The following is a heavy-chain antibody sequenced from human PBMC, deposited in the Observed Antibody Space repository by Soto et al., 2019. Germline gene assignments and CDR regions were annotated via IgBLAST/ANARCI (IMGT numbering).Heavy chain of an antibody. D-gene: IGHD4-17*01. CDR3: AGPYGDYVGSFFDY. Sequence: QVQLQQWGAGLLKPSETLSLTCAVYGGSFSGYYWSWILQPPGKGLEWIGEINHSGSTNYNPSLKSRVTISVDTSKTQFSLKLSSVTAADTAVYYCAGPYGDYVGSFFDYWGQGNLVTVSS. CDR2: INHSGST. V-gene: IGHV4-34*01. J-gene: IGHJ4*02. CDR1: GGSFSGYY.